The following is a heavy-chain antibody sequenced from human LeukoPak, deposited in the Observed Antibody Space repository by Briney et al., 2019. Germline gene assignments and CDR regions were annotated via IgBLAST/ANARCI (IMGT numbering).Heavy chain of an antibody. CDR1: GYTFINNW. V-gene: IGHV1-46*01. J-gene: IGHJ4*02. CDR3: ATDLVTAATFGYYFDY. D-gene: IGHD6-13*01. CDR2: INPTGTGT. Sequence: ASVKVSCKASGYTFINNWMHWVRQAPGQGLEWIGLINPTGTGTLYAQKFQGRVTMTEDTSKDTAYMELSSLRSEDTAVYYCATDLVTAATFGYYFDYWGQGTLVTVSS.